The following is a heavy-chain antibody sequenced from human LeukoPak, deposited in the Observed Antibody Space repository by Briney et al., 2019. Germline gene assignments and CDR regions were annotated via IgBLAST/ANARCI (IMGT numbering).Heavy chain of an antibody. D-gene: IGHD6-19*01. V-gene: IGHV1-69*01. CDR2: IIPIFGTA. J-gene: IGHJ5*02. CDR3: ARGRDSGWYDWFDP. CDR1: GGTFSSYA. Sequence: SVKVSCKASGGTFSSYAISWVRQAPGQGLEWMGGIIPIFGTANYAQKFQGRVTITADESTSTAYMELGSLRSEDTAVYYCARGRDSGWYDWFDPWGQGTLVTVSS.